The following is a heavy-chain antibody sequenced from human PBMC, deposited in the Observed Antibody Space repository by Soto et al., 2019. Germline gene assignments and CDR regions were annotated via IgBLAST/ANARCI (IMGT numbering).Heavy chain of an antibody. CDR2: ISWNSGSI. J-gene: IGHJ6*02. Sequence: GGSLRLSCAASGFTFDDYAMHWVRQAPGKGLEWVSGISWNSGSIGYADSVKGRFTISRDNAKNSLYLQMNSLRDEDTAVYYCARDPKYSSSSSDDPYYYYGMDVWGQGTTVTVSS. D-gene: IGHD6-6*01. V-gene: IGHV3-9*01. CDR3: ARDPKYSSSSSDDPYYYYGMDV. CDR1: GFTFDDYA.